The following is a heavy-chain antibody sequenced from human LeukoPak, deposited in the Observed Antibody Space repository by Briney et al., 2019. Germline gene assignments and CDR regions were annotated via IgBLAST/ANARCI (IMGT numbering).Heavy chain of an antibody. CDR2: INPNSGAT. Sequence: ASVKVSCKASGYTFIGYYMHWVREAPGQELEWMGWINPNSGATNYAQKFQGRVTLTRDTSISTAYMELTRLRSDDTAVYYCARADEYRSEYYFDYWGQGTLVTVSS. V-gene: IGHV1-2*02. J-gene: IGHJ4*02. D-gene: IGHD6-6*01. CDR1: GYTFIGYY. CDR3: ARADEYRSEYYFDY.